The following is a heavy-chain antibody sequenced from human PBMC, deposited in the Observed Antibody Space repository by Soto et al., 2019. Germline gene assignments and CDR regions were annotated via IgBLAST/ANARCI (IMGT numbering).Heavy chain of an antibody. V-gene: IGHV3-30-3*01. CDR2: ISYDGSNK. CDR3: ARDRVEGYCSGGSCYSYYYGMDV. CDR1: GFTFSSYA. J-gene: IGHJ6*02. Sequence: QVQLVESGGGVVQPGRSLRLSCAASGFTFSSYAMHWVRQAPGKGLEWVAVISYDGSNKYYADSVKGRFTISRDNSKNTLYRQMNSLRAEDTAVYYCARDRVEGYCSGGSCYSYYYGMDVWGQGTTVTVSS. D-gene: IGHD2-15*01.